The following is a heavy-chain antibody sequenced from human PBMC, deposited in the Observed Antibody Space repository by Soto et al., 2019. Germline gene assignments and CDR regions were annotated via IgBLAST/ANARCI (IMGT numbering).Heavy chain of an antibody. V-gene: IGHV4-39*01. CDR1: GGSISSSSYY. J-gene: IGHJ6*02. Sequence: ETLSLTCTVSGGSISSSSYYWGWIRQPPGKGLEWIGSIYYSGSTYYNPSLKSRVTISVDTSKNQFSLKLSSVTAADTAVYYCAIYDFWSGLGCYYYGMDVWGQGTTVTVSS. CDR2: IYYSGST. CDR3: AIYDFWSGLGCYYYGMDV. D-gene: IGHD3-3*01.